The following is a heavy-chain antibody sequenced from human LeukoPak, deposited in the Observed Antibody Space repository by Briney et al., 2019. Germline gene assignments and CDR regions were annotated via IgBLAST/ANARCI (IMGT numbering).Heavy chain of an antibody. CDR3: ARDLGYCTNGVCHTRFDY. CDR2: ICTGGNT. CDR1: GFTVDSNY. D-gene: IGHD2-8*01. V-gene: IGHV3-53*01. Sequence: PGGSLRLSCAASGFTVDSNYLSWVRQAPGKGLEWVSTICTGGNTYYAASVKGRFTISRDFSKNTVFLRTNSLRAEDTAVYYCARDLGYCTNGVCHTRFDYWGQGTLVAVSS. J-gene: IGHJ4*02.